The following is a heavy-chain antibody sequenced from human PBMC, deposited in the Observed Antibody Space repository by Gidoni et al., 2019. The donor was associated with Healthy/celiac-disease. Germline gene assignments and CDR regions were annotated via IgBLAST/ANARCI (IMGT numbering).Heavy chain of an antibody. D-gene: IGHD6-6*01. CDR3: ARWAMEQLAGDY. CDR2: IYHSGST. CDR1: VGSLSSGGYS. J-gene: IGHJ4*02. Sequence: QLQLQYSGSVLVKPSQTLSLTCAVSVGSLSSGGYSWSWLRQPPGKGLEWSGYIYHSGSTYYNPSLKNRVTISVDRSKDQFSMKLSSVTAAETAVYYCARWAMEQLAGDYWGQGTLVTVSS. V-gene: IGHV4-30-2*01.